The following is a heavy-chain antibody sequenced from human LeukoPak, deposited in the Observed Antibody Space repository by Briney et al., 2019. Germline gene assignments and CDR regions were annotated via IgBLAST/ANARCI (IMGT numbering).Heavy chain of an antibody. D-gene: IGHD3-22*01. Sequence: PSETLSLTCAVYGGSFSGYYWSWIRQPPGKGLEWIGEINHSGSTSYNPSLKSRVTISVDTSKNQFSLKLSSVTAADTAVYYCARGTTYYYDSSGYLHWGQGTLVTVSS. CDR3: ARGTTYYYDSSGYLH. CDR2: INHSGST. J-gene: IGHJ4*02. CDR1: GGSFSGYY. V-gene: IGHV4-34*01.